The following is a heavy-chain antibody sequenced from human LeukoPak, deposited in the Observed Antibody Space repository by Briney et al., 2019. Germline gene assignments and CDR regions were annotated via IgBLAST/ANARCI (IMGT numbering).Heavy chain of an antibody. J-gene: IGHJ4*02. CDR3: AKDSDFRTGYFDY. D-gene: IGHD3/OR15-3a*01. V-gene: IGHV3-23*01. Sequence: GGSLRLSCGGSRFTFSTYAMSWVRQAPGKGLEWVSGISGSGSSTYYADSVKGRFTISRDNSKNTLYLQMNSLRAEDTAVYYCAKDSDFRTGYFDYWGQGTQVTVSS. CDR1: RFTFSTYA. CDR2: ISGSGSST.